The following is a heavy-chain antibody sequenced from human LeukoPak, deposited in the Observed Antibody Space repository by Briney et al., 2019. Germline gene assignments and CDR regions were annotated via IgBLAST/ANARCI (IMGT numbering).Heavy chain of an antibody. CDR2: IHYSGST. V-gene: IGHV4-59*08. CDR3: ARSRRGYSEGFDY. Sequence: SETLSLTCAVSGGSISSYYWSWIRQPPGRGLEWIGSIHYSGSTSYNSSLKSRVTISVDTSKNQFSLKLSSVTAADTAVYYCARSRRGYSEGFDYWGQGTLATVSS. CDR1: GGSISSYY. J-gene: IGHJ4*02. D-gene: IGHD5-18*01.